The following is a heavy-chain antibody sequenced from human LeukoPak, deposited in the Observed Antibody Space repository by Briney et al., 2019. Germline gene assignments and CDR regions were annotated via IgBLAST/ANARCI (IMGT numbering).Heavy chain of an antibody. CDR2: ISSSGSTI. V-gene: IGHV3-48*03. J-gene: IGHJ4*02. Sequence: GGSLRLSCAASGFTFSSYEMNWVRQAPEKGLEWVSYISSSGSTIYYADSVKGRFTISRDNAKNSLYLQMNSLRAEDTAVYYCAVGYSYGYGQLDYWGQGTLVTVSS. CDR3: AVGYSYGYGQLDY. D-gene: IGHD5-18*01. CDR1: GFTFSSYE.